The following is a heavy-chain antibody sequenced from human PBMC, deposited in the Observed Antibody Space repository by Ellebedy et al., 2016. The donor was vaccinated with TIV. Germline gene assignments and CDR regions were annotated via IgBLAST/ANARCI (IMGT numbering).Heavy chain of an antibody. CDR3: ARAGEYSYGYSFDY. CDR2: INGGGST. Sequence: GESLKISCSASGFTFGSYAMSWVRQAPGKGLEWVSGINGGGSTFYADSVKGRFTISGDNSRNTLNLQMNSLRDEDTAVYYCARAGEYSYGYSFDYWGQGTLVTVSS. CDR1: GFTFGSYA. D-gene: IGHD5-18*01. J-gene: IGHJ4*02. V-gene: IGHV3-23*01.